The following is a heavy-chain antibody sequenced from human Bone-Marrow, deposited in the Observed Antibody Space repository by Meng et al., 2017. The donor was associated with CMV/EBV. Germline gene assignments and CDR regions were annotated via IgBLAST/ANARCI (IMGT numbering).Heavy chain of an antibody. CDR2: IQVIGHT. CDR3: AGSRPGGGACDY. CDR1: GASIKNYN. V-gene: IGHV4-4*07. D-gene: IGHD3-16*01. J-gene: IGHJ4*02. Sequence: QVQIQEAGPGLVKPSATLSLPCIVSGASIKNYNWNWVRQPAGQGLEWIGLIQVIGHTVYNPSLKSRVTVSLDASKNQFSLTLNSVTAADTATYYCAGSRPGGGACDYWGQGILVTVSS.